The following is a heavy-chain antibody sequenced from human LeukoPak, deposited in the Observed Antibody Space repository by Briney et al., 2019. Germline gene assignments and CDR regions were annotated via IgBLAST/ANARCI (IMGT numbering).Heavy chain of an antibody. CDR2: IKQDGSEK. Sequence: GGSLRLSCAVSGFSFSIYWMSWVRQAPGKGLEWVANIKQDGSEKYYMDSVKGRFTISRDNAKNSLSLQMNSLRAEDTAVYYCAREWNGYDYVGEDYWGQGTLVTVSS. D-gene: IGHD5-12*01. V-gene: IGHV3-7*01. CDR1: GFSFSIYW. J-gene: IGHJ4*02. CDR3: AREWNGYDYVGEDY.